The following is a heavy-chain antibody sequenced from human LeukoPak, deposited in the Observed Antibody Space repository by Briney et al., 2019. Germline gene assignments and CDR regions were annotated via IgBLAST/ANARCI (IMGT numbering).Heavy chain of an antibody. Sequence: ASGKVSCKASGNTFSDYYTHWVRQAPGQGLEWMGRINPNSGGTNYAQKFQGRVTMTRDTSISTAYMELSRMRSDDTAVYYCARGGVTPMGRGFYYWVQGTLVTVSS. CDR1: GNTFSDYY. J-gene: IGHJ4*02. CDR3: ARGGVTPMGRGFYY. V-gene: IGHV1-2*06. CDR2: INPNSGGT. D-gene: IGHD3-10*01.